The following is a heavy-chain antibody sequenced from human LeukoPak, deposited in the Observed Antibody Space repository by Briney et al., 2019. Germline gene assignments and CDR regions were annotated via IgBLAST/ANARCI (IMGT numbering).Heavy chain of an antibody. CDR3: ARNYDFWSGYFNSVDS. D-gene: IGHD3-3*01. Sequence: KPGGSLRLSCAASGFTFSSHTMNWVRQAPGKGLEWVSSISSSSSYIYYADSVKGRFTISRDNAKNSLYRRMNSLRAEDTAVYYCARNYDFWSGYFNSVDSWGQGTLVTVSS. J-gene: IGHJ5*01. V-gene: IGHV3-21*01. CDR2: ISSSSSYI. CDR1: GFTFSSHT.